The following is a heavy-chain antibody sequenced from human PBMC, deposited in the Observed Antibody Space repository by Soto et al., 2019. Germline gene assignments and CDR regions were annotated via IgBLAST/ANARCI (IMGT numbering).Heavy chain of an antibody. CDR1: GFTFSSYT. CDR2: ISVGATRT. CDR3: AKAGGYMYHGFDI. J-gene: IGHJ3*02. Sequence: PGGSLRLSCAASGFTFSSYTMTWGRPAPVKGLEWVSGISVGATRTYYADSVKGRFSISRDDSKNTLSLQMNSLRGDDTAVYYCAKAGGYMYHGFDIWCQGPLVTVPS. V-gene: IGHV3-23*01. D-gene: IGHD5-18*01.